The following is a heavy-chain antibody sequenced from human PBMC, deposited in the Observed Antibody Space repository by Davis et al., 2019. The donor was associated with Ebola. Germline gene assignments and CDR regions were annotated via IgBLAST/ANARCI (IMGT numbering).Heavy chain of an antibody. CDR2: INPSGGGT. CDR1: GGTFSSYA. J-gene: IGHJ4*02. CDR3: ARGGGNSKRTMGY. D-gene: IGHD4-23*01. V-gene: IGHV1-2*04. Sequence: AASVKVSCKASGGTFSSYAISWVRQAPGQGLEWMGIINPSGGGTNYAQKFQGWVTMTRDTSISTAYMELSRLRSDDTAVYYCARGGGNSKRTMGYWGQGTLVTVSS.